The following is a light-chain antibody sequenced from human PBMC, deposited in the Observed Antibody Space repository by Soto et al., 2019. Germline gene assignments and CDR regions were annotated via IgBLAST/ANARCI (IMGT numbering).Light chain of an antibody. CDR2: DAS. J-gene: IGKJ4*01. CDR3: QLRSGLLT. Sequence: ETVLTQSPATLSLSQGERATLSCRASQSIGNYLAWYQHKPGQAPRLLIYDASNRATGVPARFSGSGSGTDFTLTISSLDPEDFAIYYCQLRSGLLTFGGGTKVDIK. V-gene: IGKV3-11*01. CDR1: QSIGNY.